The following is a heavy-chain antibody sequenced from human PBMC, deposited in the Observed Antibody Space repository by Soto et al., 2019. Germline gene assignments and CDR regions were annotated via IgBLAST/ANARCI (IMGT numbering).Heavy chain of an antibody. J-gene: IGHJ6*02. CDR3: ANKPPSSSHGWAFGMDV. D-gene: IGHD1-26*01. Sequence: EVQLVETGGGLIQPGGSLRLSCLASGFSVTTNYIIWVRQPPGKELEWVSTTFTGGSTHYADSVKGRFSISRDNSKNTVCVQMNNVRVEDTAVYYCANKPPSSSHGWAFGMDVWGQGTTVSVSS. CDR2: TFTGGST. V-gene: IGHV3-53*02. CDR1: GFSVTTNY.